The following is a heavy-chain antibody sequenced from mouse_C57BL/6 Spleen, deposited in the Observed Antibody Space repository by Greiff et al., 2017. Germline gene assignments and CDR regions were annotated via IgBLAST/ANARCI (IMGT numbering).Heavy chain of an antibody. V-gene: IGHV1-52*01. CDR1: GYTFTSYW. Sequence: QVQLQQPGAELVRPGSSVKLSCKASGYTFTSYWMHWVKQRPIQGLEWIGNIDPSDSETHYNQKFKDKATLTVDKSSNTAYMQLSSLTSEDSAVYYCAREGDWYFDVWGTGTTVTVSS. CDR2: IDPSDSET. J-gene: IGHJ1*03. CDR3: AREGDWYFDV.